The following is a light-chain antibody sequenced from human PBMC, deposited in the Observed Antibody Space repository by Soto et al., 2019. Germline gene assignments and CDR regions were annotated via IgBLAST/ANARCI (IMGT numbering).Light chain of an antibody. CDR1: QSVSSF. J-gene: IGKJ1*01. CDR2: DAS. CDR3: QQRGSWPRT. V-gene: IGKV3-11*01. Sequence: EIVLTQSPATLSLSPGERATLSCRASQSVSSFLAWYQQKPGQAPRLLIYDASNRATGIPARFSGSGSGTDFTLTISSLEPEAFATSFCQQRGSWPRTFGQGTKVQIK.